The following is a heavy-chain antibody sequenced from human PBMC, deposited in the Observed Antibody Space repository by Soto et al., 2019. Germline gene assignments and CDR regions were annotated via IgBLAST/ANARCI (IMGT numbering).Heavy chain of an antibody. J-gene: IGHJ6*02. CDR2: ISRGGSP. CDR3: ASGHYYYAMDV. V-gene: IGHV4-30-2*01. CDR1: GGSVSSGVFS. Sequence: SETLSLTCAVSGGSVSSGVFSWNWIRQPPGQGLEWIGYISRGGSPHYTPSLRGRVSISVDRSTNVMCLNLTSMTHEDTPVYFCASGHYYYAMDVWGQGTTVTVYS.